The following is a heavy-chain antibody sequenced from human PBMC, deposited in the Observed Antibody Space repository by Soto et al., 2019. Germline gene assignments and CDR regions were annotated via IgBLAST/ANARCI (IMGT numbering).Heavy chain of an antibody. D-gene: IGHD6-13*01. J-gene: IGHJ4*02. CDR1: VFSLSTSGVG. V-gene: IGHV2-5*02. Sequence: ITLKESGPTLVKPTQTLTLTCILSVFSLSTSGVGVGWIRQPPEKALEWLAVIYWDDDKRYSPSLNSRLTVTKDTSKNQVFRIMTNVDPEDTAPYYCAHREYSSSSWAFDSWGQGSLVTVSS. CDR2: IYWDDDK. CDR3: AHREYSSSSWAFDS.